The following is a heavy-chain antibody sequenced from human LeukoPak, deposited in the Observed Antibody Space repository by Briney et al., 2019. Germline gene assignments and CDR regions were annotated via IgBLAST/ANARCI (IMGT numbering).Heavy chain of an antibody. CDR3: ARVRYSSSWYPGHYYYYYGMDV. V-gene: IGHV4-59*01. CDR2: IYYSGST. J-gene: IGHJ6*02. CDR1: GGSISSYY. Sequence: SETLSLACTVSGGSISSYYWSWIRQPPGKGLEWIGYIYYSGSTNYNPSLKSRVTISVDTSKNQFSLKLSSVTAADTAVYYCARVRYSSSWYPGHYYYYYGMDVWGQGTTVTVSS. D-gene: IGHD6-13*01.